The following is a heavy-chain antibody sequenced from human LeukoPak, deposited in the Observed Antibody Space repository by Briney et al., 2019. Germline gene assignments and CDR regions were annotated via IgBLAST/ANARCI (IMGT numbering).Heavy chain of an antibody. V-gene: IGHV3-23*01. CDR2: ISGTGGRT. CDR1: GFTFSNYA. CDR3: ARFSGSNLFAY. D-gene: IGHD1-26*01. J-gene: IGHJ4*02. Sequence: GGSLRLSCTASGFTFSNYAMNWVRQAKGTRLEGVSSISGTGGRTYSADSVKGRFTISRDNAKNSLYLQMNSLRAEDTAVYYCARFSGSNLFAYWGQGTLVTVSS.